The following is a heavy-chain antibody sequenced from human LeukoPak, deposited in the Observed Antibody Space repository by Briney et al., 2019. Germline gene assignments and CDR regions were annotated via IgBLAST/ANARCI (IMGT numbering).Heavy chain of an antibody. CDR3: ARDEGLQSYFDY. V-gene: IGHV3-21*01. CDR1: GFTFSSYS. Sequence: GGSLRLSCAASGFTFSSYSMNWVRQAPGKGLEWVSSISSSSSYIYYADSVKGRFTISRDNSKNTLYLQMNSLRAEDTAVYYCARDEGLQSYFDYWGQGTLVTVSS. CDR2: ISSSSSYI. D-gene: IGHD5-24*01. J-gene: IGHJ4*02.